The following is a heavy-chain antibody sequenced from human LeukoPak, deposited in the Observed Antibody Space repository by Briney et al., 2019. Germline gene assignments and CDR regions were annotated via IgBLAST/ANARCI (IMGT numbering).Heavy chain of an antibody. CDR3: ATHDCSSTSCFSY. CDR1: GFTFSSYA. Sequence: GGSLRLSCAASGFTFSSYAMSWVRQAPGKGLEWVSGINWNGGSTGYADSVKGRSTISRDNAKNSLYLQMNSLRAEDTALYYCATHDCSSTSCFSYWGQGTLVTVSS. V-gene: IGHV3-20*04. CDR2: INWNGGST. J-gene: IGHJ4*02. D-gene: IGHD2-2*01.